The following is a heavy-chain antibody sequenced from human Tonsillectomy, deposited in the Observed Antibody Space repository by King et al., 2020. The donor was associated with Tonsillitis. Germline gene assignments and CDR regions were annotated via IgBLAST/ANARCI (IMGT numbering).Heavy chain of an antibody. D-gene: IGHD5-24*01. J-gene: IGHJ6*03. CDR1: GGTFSSHV. Sequence: LVESGAEVKRPGSSVKVSCKSSGGTFSSHVFSWVRQAPGQGLEWMGGIIPMYGPLTYAQNFRGRVTITADESTSTAYMELSSLRPEDTAVYYCSLVEDYYMDGWGTGTTVTVSS. CDR2: IIPMYGPL. CDR3: SLVEDYYMDG. V-gene: IGHV1-69*01.